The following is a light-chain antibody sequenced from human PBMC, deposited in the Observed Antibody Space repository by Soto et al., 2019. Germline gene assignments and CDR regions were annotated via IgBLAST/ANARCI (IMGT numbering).Light chain of an antibody. V-gene: IGLV1-44*01. CDR2: ANN. CDR3: AAWDDSLNGYV. J-gene: IGLJ1*01. Sequence: QSVLTQPPSASGTPGQRVTISCSGSSSNIGSNTVNWYQQLPGTAPKLLIHANNQRPSGVPDRFSGSKSSTSASLAISWLQSEEADYYCAAWDDSLNGYVFGTGTKLTVL. CDR1: SSNIGSNT.